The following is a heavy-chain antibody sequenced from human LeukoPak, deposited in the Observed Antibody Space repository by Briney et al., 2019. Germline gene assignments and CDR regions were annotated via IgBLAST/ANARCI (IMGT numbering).Heavy chain of an antibody. V-gene: IGHV1-58*01. Sequence: SVKVSCKASGFTFTTSAVQWVRQARGQRLEWIGWVVVGTSHTNYAQKFQERVTITRDMSTSTAYMELSSLRSEDTAVYYCARGGWYYDSSGYSNDAFDIWGQGTMVTVSS. CDR3: ARGGWYYDSSGYSNDAFDI. J-gene: IGHJ3*02. CDR2: VVVGTSHT. CDR1: GFTFTTSA. D-gene: IGHD3-22*01.